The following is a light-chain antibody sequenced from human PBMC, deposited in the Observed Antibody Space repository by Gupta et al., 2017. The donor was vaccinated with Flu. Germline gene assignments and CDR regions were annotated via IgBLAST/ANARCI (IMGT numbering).Light chain of an antibody. J-gene: IGLJ3*02. Sequence: TVTLTCALCSCSVATDDYPSWYQHTTAHSHRTLIYSTNSRSSGVPGRFSVSIRGNTAALTITGAQADDESDYYCVLYMGSGISLFGGGTKLTVL. CDR2: STN. CDR3: VLYMGSGISL. V-gene: IGLV8-61*01. CDR1: SCSVATDDY.